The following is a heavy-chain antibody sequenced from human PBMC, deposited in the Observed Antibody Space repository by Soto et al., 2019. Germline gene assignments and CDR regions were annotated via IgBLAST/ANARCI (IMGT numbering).Heavy chain of an antibody. D-gene: IGHD3-3*01. CDR2: ISAYDGKT. Sequence: ASVKVSCKTSGYTFNTCGINWVQQAPGQGLELMGWISAYDGKTTYAEKFQGRVTMTTDTSTSTAYMELRSLRSDDTAIYYCARDPHEFWTSYWFDPWGQGTPVTVSS. J-gene: IGHJ5*02. V-gene: IGHV1-18*01. CDR3: ARDPHEFWTSYWFDP. CDR1: GYTFNTCG.